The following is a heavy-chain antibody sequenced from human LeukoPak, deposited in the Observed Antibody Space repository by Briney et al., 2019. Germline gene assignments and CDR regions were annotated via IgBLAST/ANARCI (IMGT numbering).Heavy chain of an antibody. Sequence: PGGSLRLSCAASGFTFSSYAMSWVRQAPGKGLEWVSAISGSGGSTYYADSVKGRFTISRDNSKNTLYLQMNSLRAEDTAVYYCAKPMAGLWFGELTRPIDYWGQGTLVTVSS. D-gene: IGHD3-10*01. CDR2: ISGSGGST. V-gene: IGHV3-23*01. CDR1: GFTFSSYA. CDR3: AKPMAGLWFGELTRPIDY. J-gene: IGHJ4*02.